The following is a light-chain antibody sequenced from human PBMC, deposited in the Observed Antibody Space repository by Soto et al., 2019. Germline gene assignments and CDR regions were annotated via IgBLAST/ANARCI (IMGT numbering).Light chain of an antibody. J-gene: IGKJ3*01. V-gene: IGKV3-20*01. CDR1: QSVSSSY. CDR2: GAS. Sequence: EIVLTQSPGTLSLSPGERATLSCRASQSVSSSYLAWYQQKPGQAPRLLIYGASSRATGIPDRFSGSGSGTDFTLTISRLEPEDFAVYYCQQYGSSPPGVTFGPGTKVDIQ. CDR3: QQYGSSPPGVT.